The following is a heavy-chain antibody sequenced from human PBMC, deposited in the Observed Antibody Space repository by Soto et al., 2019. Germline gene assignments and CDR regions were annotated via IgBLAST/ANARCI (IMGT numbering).Heavy chain of an antibody. Sequence: QVQLQQSGPGLVKPSQTLSLTCTVSGGSISGDYYHWTWIRQSPGKGLEWIGYIHFSGSVLYNPSFKSRPTISVDTSKNQFSLHLRSVTAADTAVYFCVREDDGGDRDYYGLDVWGQGTTVTVSS. D-gene: IGHD2-21*02. V-gene: IGHV4-30-4*08. CDR3: VREDDGGDRDYYGLDV. J-gene: IGHJ6*02. CDR2: IHFSGSV. CDR1: GGSISGDYYH.